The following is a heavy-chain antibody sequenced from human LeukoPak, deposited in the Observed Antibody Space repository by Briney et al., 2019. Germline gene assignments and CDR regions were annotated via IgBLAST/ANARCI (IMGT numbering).Heavy chain of an antibody. CDR3: ATKGTPSSSSPHDH. Sequence: GGSLRLSCAASGFTFSSYWMSWVRQAPGKGLEWVANIKQDGSEKYYVDSVKGRFTISRDNAKNSVYLQMNSLKEEDTAIYYCATKGTPSSSSPHDHWGQGTLVTVSS. CDR2: IKQDGSEK. D-gene: IGHD3-10*01. CDR1: GFTFSSYW. V-gene: IGHV3-7*01. J-gene: IGHJ4*02.